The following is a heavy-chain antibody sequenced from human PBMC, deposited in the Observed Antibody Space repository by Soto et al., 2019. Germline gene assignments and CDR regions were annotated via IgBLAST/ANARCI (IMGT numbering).Heavy chain of an antibody. D-gene: IGHD5-12*01. CDR2: ISAYNGNT. CDR3: ATRRDGYTKFDY. CDR1: GYTFTSYG. J-gene: IGHJ4*02. Sequence: QVQLVQSGAEVKKPGASVKVSCKASGYTFTSYGISWVRQAPGQGLEWMGWISAYNGNTNYAQKLQGRVTIIADGSTRTAYMELSSLRSEDTAVYYCATRRDGYTKFDYWGQGTLVTVSS. V-gene: IGHV1-18*04.